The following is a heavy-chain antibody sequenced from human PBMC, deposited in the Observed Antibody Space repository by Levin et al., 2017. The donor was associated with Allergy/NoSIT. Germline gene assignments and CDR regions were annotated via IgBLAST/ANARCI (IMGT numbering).Heavy chain of an antibody. Sequence: PGGSLRLSCTASGFTFGDYAMSWFRQAPGKGLEWVGFIRSKAYGGTTEYAASVKGRFTISRDDSKSIAYLQMNSLKTEDTAVYYCTRAQEVTMVQGVIPPTFDYWGQGTLVTVSS. V-gene: IGHV3-49*03. CDR1: GFTFGDYA. CDR3: TRAQEVTMVQGVIPPTFDY. CDR2: IRSKAYGGTT. J-gene: IGHJ4*02. D-gene: IGHD3-10*01.